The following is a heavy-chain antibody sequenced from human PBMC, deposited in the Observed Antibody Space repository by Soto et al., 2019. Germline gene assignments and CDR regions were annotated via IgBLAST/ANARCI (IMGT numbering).Heavy chain of an antibody. CDR2: ISFDGSNK. CDR3: AKDDCSSPCCYRRRAFDV. J-gene: IGHJ3*01. Sequence: GGSLRLSCAASGFAFSGYGMHWVRQAPGEGLEWVALISFDGSNKFYADSVKGRFTISRDNSKNTVYLEMNSLRTEDTGVFYCAKDDCSSPCCYRRRAFDVWGQGTMVTVSS. CDR1: GFAFSGYG. D-gene: IGHD2-2*01. V-gene: IGHV3-30*18.